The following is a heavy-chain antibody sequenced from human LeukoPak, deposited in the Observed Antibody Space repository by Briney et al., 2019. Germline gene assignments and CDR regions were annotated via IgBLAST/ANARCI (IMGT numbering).Heavy chain of an antibody. J-gene: IGHJ4*02. CDR1: GFTFNYAW. Sequence: GGSLTLSRAASGFTFNYAWMSWVRQAPGKGLEWISYVSGGSGTIYYADSVKGRFTISRDNAKNSLYLQLNSLTAEDTAVYYCARVAVGATADYFDYWGQGTLVTVSS. D-gene: IGHD1-26*01. CDR3: ARVAVGATADYFDY. CDR2: VSGGSGTI. V-gene: IGHV3-48*01.